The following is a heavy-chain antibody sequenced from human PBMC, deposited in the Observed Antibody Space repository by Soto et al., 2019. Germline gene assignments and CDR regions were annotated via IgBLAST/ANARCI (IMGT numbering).Heavy chain of an antibody. V-gene: IGHV4-59*08. Sequence: QVQLQESGPGLVKPSETLSLTCTVSGGSISSYYWSWIRQPPGKGLEWIGYIYYSGSTNYNPSLKSRVSISVDTSKNQFSLKLSSVTAADTAVYYCARLSQMYRSNWYNWFDPWGQGTLVTVSS. J-gene: IGHJ5*02. D-gene: IGHD6-13*01. CDR1: GGSISSYY. CDR3: ARLSQMYRSNWYNWFDP. CDR2: IYYSGST.